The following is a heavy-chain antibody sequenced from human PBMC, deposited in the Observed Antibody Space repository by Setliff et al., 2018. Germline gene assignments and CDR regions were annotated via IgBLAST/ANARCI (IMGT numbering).Heavy chain of an antibody. CDR3: ARSRLYGGWFDP. V-gene: IGHV1-2*02. CDR2: INPNSGGT. CDR1: GYTFTGYF. D-gene: IGHD4-17*01. J-gene: IGHJ5*02. Sequence: ASVKVSCKASGYTFTGYFIHWVRQAPGQGLEWMGWINPNSGGTNYAQKFQGRVTMTRXXXXXXXXXXXXRLRSDDTAVYSCARSRLYGGWFDPWGQGTLVTVSS.